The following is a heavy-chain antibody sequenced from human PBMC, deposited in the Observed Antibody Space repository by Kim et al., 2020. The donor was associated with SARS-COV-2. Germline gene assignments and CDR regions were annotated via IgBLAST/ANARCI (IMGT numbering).Heavy chain of an antibody. Sequence: GGSLRLSCAASGFTFSSYGMHWVRQAPGKGLEWVAVISYDGSNKYYADSVKGRFTISRDNSKNTLYLQMNSLRAEDTAVYYCAKRTGSGYYYGGDFDYWGQGTLVTVSS. V-gene: IGHV3-30*18. D-gene: IGHD3-22*01. CDR3: AKRTGSGYYYGGDFDY. CDR1: GFTFSSYG. CDR2: ISYDGSNK. J-gene: IGHJ4*02.